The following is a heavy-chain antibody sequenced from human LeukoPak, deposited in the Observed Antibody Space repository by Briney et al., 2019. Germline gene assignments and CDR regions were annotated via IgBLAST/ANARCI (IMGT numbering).Heavy chain of an antibody. D-gene: IGHD2-2*02. CDR2: IYSGGST. CDR1: GFTVSSNY. J-gene: IGHJ4*02. CDR3: ARDCSSTSCYREYYFDY. Sequence: GGSLRLSCAASGFTVSSNYMSWVRQAPGKGLEWVSVIYSGGSTYYADSVKGRFTISRDNAKNSLYLQMNSLRAEDTAVYYCARDCSSTSCYREYYFDYWGQGTLVTVSS. V-gene: IGHV3-66*01.